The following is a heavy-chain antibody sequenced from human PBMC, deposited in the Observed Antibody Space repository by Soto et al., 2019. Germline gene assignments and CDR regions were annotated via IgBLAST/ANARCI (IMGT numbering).Heavy chain of an antibody. CDR3: ARDLWPLIVVVPAASRMDV. J-gene: IGHJ6*04. Sequence: ASVKVCCKASGYTFTSYGISWVRQAPGQGLEWMGWISAYNGNTNYAQKLQGRVTMTTDTSTSTAYMELRSLRSDDTAVYYCARDLWPLIVVVPAASRMDVWGKGTTVTVSS. CDR1: GYTFTSYG. CDR2: ISAYNGNT. V-gene: IGHV1-18*01. D-gene: IGHD2-2*01.